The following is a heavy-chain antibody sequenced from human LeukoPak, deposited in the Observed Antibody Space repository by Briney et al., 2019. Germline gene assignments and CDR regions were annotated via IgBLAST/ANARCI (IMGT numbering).Heavy chain of an antibody. CDR3: AKDNRRYGDPILGNYYGMDV. CDR2: ISYDGSNK. D-gene: IGHD4-17*01. V-gene: IGHV3-30*18. Sequence: GGSLRLSCAASGFTFSSYGMHWVRQAPGKGLERVAVISYDGSNKYYADSVKGRFTISRDNSKNTLYLQMNSLRAEDTAVYYCAKDNRRYGDPILGNYYGMDVWGQGTTVTVSS. CDR1: GFTFSSYG. J-gene: IGHJ6*02.